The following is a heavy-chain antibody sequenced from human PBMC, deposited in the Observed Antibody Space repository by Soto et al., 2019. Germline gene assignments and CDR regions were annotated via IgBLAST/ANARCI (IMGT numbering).Heavy chain of an antibody. CDR1: GFTFSNYA. V-gene: IGHV3-23*01. CDR3: AKDQGSSWYEIDY. D-gene: IGHD6-13*01. Sequence: EVQLLESGGGLVQPGGSLRLSCAASGFTFSNYAVTWVRQAPGKGLEWVSTISGSGGSKYSADSVKGRFTISRDNSKNTLYLQMNSLRAEDTAVYYCAKDQGSSWYEIDYWGQGTLVTVSS. J-gene: IGHJ4*02. CDR2: ISGSGGSK.